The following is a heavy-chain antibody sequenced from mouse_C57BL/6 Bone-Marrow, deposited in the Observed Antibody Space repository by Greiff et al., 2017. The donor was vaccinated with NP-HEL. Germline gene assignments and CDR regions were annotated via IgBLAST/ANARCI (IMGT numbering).Heavy chain of an antibody. CDR1: GFNIKDDY. Sequence: DVKLVESGAELVRPGASVKLSCTASGFNIKDDYMHWVKQRPEQGLEWIGWIDPENGDTEYASKFHGKATITADTSSNTAYLQLSSLTSEDTAVYYCTFIYYDYDESWGQGTTLTVSS. CDR3: TFIYYDYDES. V-gene: IGHV14-4*01. CDR2: IDPENGDT. D-gene: IGHD2-4*01. J-gene: IGHJ2*01.